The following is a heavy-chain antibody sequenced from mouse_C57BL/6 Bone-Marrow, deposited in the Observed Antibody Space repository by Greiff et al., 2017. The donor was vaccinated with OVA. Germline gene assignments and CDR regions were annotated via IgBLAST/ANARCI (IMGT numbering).Heavy chain of an antibody. CDR3: ASHDGYFY. D-gene: IGHD2-3*01. CDR2: ISGGGGNT. CDR1: GFTFSSYT. V-gene: IGHV5-9*01. Sequence: EVQGVESGGGLVKPGGSLKLSCAASGFTFSSYTMSWVRQTPEKRLEWVATISGGGGNTYYPDSVKGRFTISRDNAKNTLYLQMSSLRSEDTALYYCASHDGYFYWGQGTTLTVSS. J-gene: IGHJ2*01.